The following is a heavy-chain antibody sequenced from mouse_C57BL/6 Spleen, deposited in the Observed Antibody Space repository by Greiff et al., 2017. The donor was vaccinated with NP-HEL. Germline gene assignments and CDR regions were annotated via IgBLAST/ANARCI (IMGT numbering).Heavy chain of an antibody. CDR1: GFTFSSYA. Sequence: EVKLMESGGGLVKPGGSLKLSCAASGFTFSSYAMSWVRQTPEKRLEWVATISDGGSYTYYPDNVKGRFTISRDNAKNNLYLQMSHLKSEDTAMYYCARREELTGDFDYWGQGTTLTVSS. D-gene: IGHD4-1*01. CDR3: ARREELTGDFDY. J-gene: IGHJ2*01. CDR2: ISDGGSYT. V-gene: IGHV5-4*03.